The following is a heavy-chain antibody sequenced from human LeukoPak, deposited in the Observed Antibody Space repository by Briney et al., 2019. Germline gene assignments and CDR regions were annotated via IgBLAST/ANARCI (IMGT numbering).Heavy chain of an antibody. Sequence: PGGSLRLSCAASGFTFSRYWMSWVRQAPGKGLEWVAVISYDEGSKYFADSVKGRFTISRDNSKNTLYLLMNSLRAEDTAVYYCARERYDSRWYTFGSWGQGTLVTVSS. CDR3: ARERYDSRWYTFGS. CDR1: GFTFSRYW. J-gene: IGHJ4*02. D-gene: IGHD3-22*01. V-gene: IGHV3-30-3*01. CDR2: ISYDEGSK.